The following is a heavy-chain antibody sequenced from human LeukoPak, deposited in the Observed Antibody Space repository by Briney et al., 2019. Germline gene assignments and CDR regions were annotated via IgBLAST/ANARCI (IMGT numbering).Heavy chain of an antibody. V-gene: IGHV1-8*02. D-gene: IGHD2-21*01. Sequence: GSSVKVSCKASGGTFSSYAISWVRQATGQGLEWMGWMNPNSGNTGYAQKFQGRVTMTRSTSISTAYMELSSLRSEDTAVYYCARVQRVEFPLKYYFDYWGQGTLVTVSS. J-gene: IGHJ4*02. CDR2: MNPNSGNT. CDR3: ARVQRVEFPLKYYFDY. CDR1: GGTFSSYA.